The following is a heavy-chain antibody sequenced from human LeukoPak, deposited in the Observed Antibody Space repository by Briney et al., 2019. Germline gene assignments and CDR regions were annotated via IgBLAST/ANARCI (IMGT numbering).Heavy chain of an antibody. CDR3: AKTYYYGSGTFSFDH. CDR1: GFTFINYA. Sequence: GGSLRLSCAASGFTFINYAMTWVRQAPGKGLEWVSGIRGRGGRTHYADSVKGRFTISRDNSKNMVYMQMDSLRAEDTALYYCAKTYYYGSGTFSFDHWGQGTLVTVSS. V-gene: IGHV3-23*01. J-gene: IGHJ4*02. CDR2: IRGRGGRT. D-gene: IGHD3-10*01.